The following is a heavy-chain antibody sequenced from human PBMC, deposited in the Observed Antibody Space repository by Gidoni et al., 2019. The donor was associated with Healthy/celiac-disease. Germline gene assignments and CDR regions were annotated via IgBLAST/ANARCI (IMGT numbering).Heavy chain of an antibody. Sequence: QVQLQESGPGLVKPSETLSLTCTVSGGSLSSYYWSWIRQPPGKGLEWIGYIYYSGSTNYNPSLKSRVTISVDTSKNQFSLKLSSVTAADTAVYYCARASGYGGGKVDYWGQGTLVTVSS. CDR1: GGSLSSYY. CDR3: ARASGYGGGKVDY. V-gene: IGHV4-59*01. D-gene: IGHD6-25*01. CDR2: IYYSGST. J-gene: IGHJ4*02.